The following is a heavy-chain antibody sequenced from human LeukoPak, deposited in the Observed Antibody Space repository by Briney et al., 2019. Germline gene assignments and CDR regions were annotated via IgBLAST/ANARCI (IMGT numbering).Heavy chain of an antibody. Sequence: GGSLRLSCAASGFTFSSYWMSWVRQAPGKGLEWVANIKQDGSEKYYVDSVKGRFTIFRDNAKSSLYLQMNSLRAEDTAVYYCASQNDYGGNCFFEYWGQGTLVTVSS. CDR2: IKQDGSEK. D-gene: IGHD4-23*01. CDR3: ASQNDYGGNCFFEY. V-gene: IGHV3-7*01. CDR1: GFTFSSYW. J-gene: IGHJ4*02.